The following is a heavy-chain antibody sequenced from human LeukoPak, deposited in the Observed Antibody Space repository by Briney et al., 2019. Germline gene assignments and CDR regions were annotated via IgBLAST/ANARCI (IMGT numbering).Heavy chain of an antibody. CDR3: AKRHGSGSLVDGDYFDY. Sequence: GGSLRLSCAASGFTFSDYYMSWVRQAPGKGLEWVSAISGSGGSTYYADSVKGRFTISRDNSKNTLYLQMNSLRAEDTAVYYCAKRHGSGSLVDGDYFDYWGQGTLVTVSS. CDR1: GFTFSDYY. J-gene: IGHJ4*02. V-gene: IGHV3-23*01. CDR2: ISGSGGST. D-gene: IGHD3-10*01.